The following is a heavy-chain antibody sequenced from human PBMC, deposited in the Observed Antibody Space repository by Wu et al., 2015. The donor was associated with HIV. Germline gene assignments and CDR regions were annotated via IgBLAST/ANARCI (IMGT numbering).Heavy chain of an antibody. D-gene: IGHD3-3*01. CDR1: GYTFTGYY. CDR2: INPNSGGT. Sequence: QVQLVQSGAEVKKPGASVKVSCKASGYTFTGYYMHWVRQAPGQGLEWMGWINPNSGGTNYAQKFQGRVTMTRDTSISTAYMELSRLRSDDTAVYYCARGSGYDFWSGYYRDDDAFDIWGQGTMVT. CDR3: ARGSGYDFWSGYYRDDDAFDI. J-gene: IGHJ3*02. V-gene: IGHV1-2*02.